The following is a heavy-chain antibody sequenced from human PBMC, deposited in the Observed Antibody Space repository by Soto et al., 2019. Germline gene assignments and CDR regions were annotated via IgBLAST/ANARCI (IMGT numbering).Heavy chain of an antibody. CDR3: ASRITIFGVVPYGMDV. V-gene: IGHV1-69*13. D-gene: IGHD3-3*01. CDR2: IIPIFGTA. J-gene: IGHJ6*02. Sequence: SVKVSCKASGGTFSSYAISWVRQAPGQGLEWMGGIIPIFGTANYAQKFQGRVTITADESTSTAYMELSSLRSEDTAVYYCASRITIFGVVPYGMDVWGQGTTVTVSS. CDR1: GGTFSSYA.